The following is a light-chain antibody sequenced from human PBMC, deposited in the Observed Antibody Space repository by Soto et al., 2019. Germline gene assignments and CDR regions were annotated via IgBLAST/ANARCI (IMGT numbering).Light chain of an antibody. V-gene: IGKV3-15*01. CDR2: VAS. J-gene: IGKJ1*01. Sequence: EIVMTQSPATLSVSPGARATLSCRASQSVSSNLARYQQKPGQAPRLLIYVASTRATGIPARFSGSGSGTEFTLTISSMQSEDFAVYYCQHYTNLPRTCGQGTKVEIK. CDR1: QSVSSN. CDR3: QHYTNLPRT.